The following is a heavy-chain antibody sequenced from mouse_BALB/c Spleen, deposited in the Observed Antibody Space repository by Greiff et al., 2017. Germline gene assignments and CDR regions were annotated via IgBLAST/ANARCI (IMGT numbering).Heavy chain of an antibody. V-gene: IGHV14-3*02. Sequence: VQLQQSGAELVKPGASVKLSCTASGFNFNDSYMHWVKQRPEQGLEWIGRIDPANGNTKYDQKFQGKATITADTSSNTAYLQLSSLTSEDTAVYYCAKGYGSSRFAYWGQGTLVTVSA. CDR3: AKGYGSSRFAY. CDR2: IDPANGNT. D-gene: IGHD1-1*01. J-gene: IGHJ3*01. CDR1: GFNFNDSY.